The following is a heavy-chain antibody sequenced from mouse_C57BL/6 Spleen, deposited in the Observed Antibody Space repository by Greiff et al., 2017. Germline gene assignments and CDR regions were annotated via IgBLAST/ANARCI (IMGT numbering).Heavy chain of an antibody. CDR3: ARRFTTAFDY. V-gene: IGHV3-6*01. CDR1: GYSITSGYY. J-gene: IGHJ2*01. Sequence: EVKLMESGPGLVKPSQSLSLTCSVTGYSITSGYYWNWIRQFPGNKLEWMGYISYDGSNNYNPSLKNRISITRDTSKNQFFLKLNSVTTEDTATYDCARRFTTAFDYWGQGTTLTVSS. CDR2: ISYDGSN. D-gene: IGHD1-2*01.